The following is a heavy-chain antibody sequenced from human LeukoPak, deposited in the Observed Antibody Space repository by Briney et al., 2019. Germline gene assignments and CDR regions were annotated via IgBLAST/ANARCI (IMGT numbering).Heavy chain of an antibody. CDR2: IRSKPYGGTT. CDR1: GFTLGDYA. J-gene: IGHJ4*02. D-gene: IGHD2-15*01. V-gene: IGHV3-49*03. CDR3: TRAAYCSGGSCYYFDY. Sequence: GGSLRLSCTASGFTLGDYATSWFRQAPGKGLEWVGFIRSKPYGGTTEYAASVKGRFTFSREDSKSIAYLQMNSLKTEDTAVYYCTRAAYCSGGSCYYFDYWGQGTLVTVSS.